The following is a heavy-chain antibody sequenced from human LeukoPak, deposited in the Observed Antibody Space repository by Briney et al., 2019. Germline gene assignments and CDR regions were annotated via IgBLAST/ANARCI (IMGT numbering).Heavy chain of an antibody. Sequence: GGSLRLSCAASGFTFSSYEMNWVRQAPGKGLEWVSYISSSGSTTYYADSVKGRFTISRDNAKNSLYLQMNSLRAEDTAVYYCARDVRYLIGSGTYVYYYYGMDVWGQGTTVTVSS. CDR2: ISSSGSTT. J-gene: IGHJ6*02. CDR1: GFTFSSYE. D-gene: IGHD3-10*01. CDR3: ARDVRYLIGSGTYVYYYYGMDV. V-gene: IGHV3-48*03.